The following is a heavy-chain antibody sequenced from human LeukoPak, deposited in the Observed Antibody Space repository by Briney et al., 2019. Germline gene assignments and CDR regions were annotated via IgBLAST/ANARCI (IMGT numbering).Heavy chain of an antibody. CDR2: IKQDGSEK. Sequence: GGSLRLSCAASGFTFSSYWMSWVRQAPGKGLEWVANIKQDGSEKYYVDSVKGRFTISRDNAKNSLYLQMNSLRAEDTAVYYCAREPAYDYVWGSYRNFDYWGQGTLVTVSS. J-gene: IGHJ4*02. V-gene: IGHV3-7*01. CDR1: GFTFSSYW. D-gene: IGHD3-16*02. CDR3: AREPAYDYVWGSYRNFDY.